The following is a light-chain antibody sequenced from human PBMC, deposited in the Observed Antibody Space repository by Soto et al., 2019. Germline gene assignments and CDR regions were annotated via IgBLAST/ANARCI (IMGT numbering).Light chain of an antibody. CDR3: SSYAGSFYV. CDR1: SSDVGGYNY. CDR2: EVS. V-gene: IGLV2-8*01. Sequence: QSVLTQPPSASGSPGQSVTISCTGTSSDVGGYNYVSWYQQHPGKAPKLMIYEVSKRPSGVPDRFSGSKSGNTASLTVSGLQADDEADYYCSSYAGSFYVVGTGTKVTVL. J-gene: IGLJ1*01.